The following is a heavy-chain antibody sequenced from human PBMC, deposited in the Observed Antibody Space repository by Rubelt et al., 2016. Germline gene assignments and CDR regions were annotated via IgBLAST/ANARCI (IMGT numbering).Heavy chain of an antibody. Sequence: QLQLQESGPGLVKPPETLSLACTVSGTSISSTSFYWGWIRQPPGKGLEWIGSLHHSGSSGYSASLRSRVTISIDTSKNLLFLRLTSVTAADTAVYYCARDPMGVGSNSYFDYWGQGALVTVSS. V-gene: IGHV4-39*02. D-gene: IGHD1-26*01. J-gene: IGHJ4*02. CDR1: GTSISSTSFY. CDR2: LHHSGSS. CDR3: ARDPMGVGSNSYFDY.